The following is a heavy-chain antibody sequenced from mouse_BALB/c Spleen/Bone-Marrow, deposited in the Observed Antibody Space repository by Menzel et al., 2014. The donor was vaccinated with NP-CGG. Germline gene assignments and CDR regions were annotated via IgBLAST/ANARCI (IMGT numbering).Heavy chain of an antibody. V-gene: IGHV4-1*02. D-gene: IGHD2-3*01. CDR2: INLDSSTI. CDR3: TRLGYYGGFAL. Sequence: EVKLQESGGGLVQPGGSLKLSCAASGFDFSGFWMGWVRQAPGKGLEWLGEINLDSSTINYTPSLKDRFIVSRDNAKNTLYLQMSKVISEVTALYYCTRLGYYGGFALWGQGTLGTVAA. CDR1: GFDFSGFW. J-gene: IGHJ3*01.